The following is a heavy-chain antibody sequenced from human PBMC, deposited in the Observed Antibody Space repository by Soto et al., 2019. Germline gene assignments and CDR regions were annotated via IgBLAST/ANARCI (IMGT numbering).Heavy chain of an antibody. D-gene: IGHD2-15*01. J-gene: IGHJ2*01. CDR3: ARDRCSGGSCYNDYWYFDL. CDR2: ISAYNGNT. CDR1: GYTFTSYG. V-gene: IGHV1-18*01. Sequence: QVQLVQSGAEVKKPGASVKVSCKASGYTFTSYGISWVRQAPGQGLEWMGWISAYNGNTNYAQKLQGRVTMTTDTSTSTAYMELRSLRSDDTAVYYCARDRCSGGSCYNDYWYFDLWGRGTLVTVSS.